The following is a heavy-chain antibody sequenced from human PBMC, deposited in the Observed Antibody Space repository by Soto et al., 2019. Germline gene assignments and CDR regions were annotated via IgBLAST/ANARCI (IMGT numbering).Heavy chain of an antibody. CDR1: GGSISSGDYY. CDR2: IYYSGST. Sequence: PSETLSLTCTVSGGSISSGDYYWSWIRQPPGKGLEWIGYIYYSGSTYYNPSLKSRVTISVDTSKNQFSLKLSSVTAADTAVYYCARVFLGGSYGPSDYWGQGTLVTVSS. J-gene: IGHJ4*02. V-gene: IGHV4-30-4*01. CDR3: ARVFLGGSYGPSDY. D-gene: IGHD3-10*01.